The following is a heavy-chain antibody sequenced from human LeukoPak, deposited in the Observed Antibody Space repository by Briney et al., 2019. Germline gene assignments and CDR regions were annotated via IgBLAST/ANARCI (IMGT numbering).Heavy chain of an antibody. V-gene: IGHV1-69*04. J-gene: IGHJ4*02. Sequence: GASVKVSCKASGGTFSSYAISWVRQAPGQGLEWMGRIIPILGIANYAQKFQGRVTITADRSTSTAYMELSSLRSEDTAVYYCARGARRFDYWGQGTLVTVSS. D-gene: IGHD6-6*01. CDR1: GGTFSSYA. CDR2: IIPILGIA. CDR3: ARGARRFDY.